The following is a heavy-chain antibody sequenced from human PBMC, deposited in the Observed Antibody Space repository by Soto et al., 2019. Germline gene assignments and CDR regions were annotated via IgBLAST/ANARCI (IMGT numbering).Heavy chain of an antibody. CDR3: ARGRRYCTTTSCYPPALFPYGMDV. CDR1: GYTFTNYD. D-gene: IGHD2-2*01. CDR2: INPDSDNT. J-gene: IGHJ6*02. Sequence: QVPLVQSGAEVKKPGASVKVSCETSGYTFTNYDINWVRQAAGQGLEWIGWINPDSDNTGYAQKFQGRVTMTRDTSISTAYMELNSMRTEDTDVYYCARGRRYCTTTSCYPPALFPYGMDVWGQGTTVTVSS. V-gene: IGHV1-8*01.